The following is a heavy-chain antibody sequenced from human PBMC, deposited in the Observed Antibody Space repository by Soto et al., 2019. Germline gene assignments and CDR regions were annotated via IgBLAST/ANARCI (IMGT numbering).Heavy chain of an antibody. Sequence: QVQLVESGGGLVKPGGSLRLSCAASGFTFSDYYMSWIRQAPGKGLEWVSYISSSSSYTNYADSVKGRFTISRDNAKNSLYLQMNSLRAEDTAVYYCARDRAVTVRRYWYFDLWGRGTLVTVSS. CDR2: ISSSSSYT. D-gene: IGHD4-17*01. CDR3: ARDRAVTVRRYWYFDL. CDR1: GFTFSDYY. V-gene: IGHV3-11*06. J-gene: IGHJ2*01.